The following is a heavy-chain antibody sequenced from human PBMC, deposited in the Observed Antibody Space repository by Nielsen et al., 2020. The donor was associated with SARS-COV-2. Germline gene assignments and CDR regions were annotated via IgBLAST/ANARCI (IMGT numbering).Heavy chain of an antibody. CDR3: AREGVLRYFDWLLSPPDY. CDR1: GFTFSSYW. CDR2: INSDGSST. D-gene: IGHD3-9*01. V-gene: IGHV3-74*01. Sequence: GESLKISCAASGFTFSSYWMHWVRQAPGKGLVWVSRINSDGSSTSYADSVKGRFTISGDNAKNTLYLQMNSLRAEDTAVYYCAREGVLRYFDWLLSPPDYWGQGTLVTVSS. J-gene: IGHJ4*02.